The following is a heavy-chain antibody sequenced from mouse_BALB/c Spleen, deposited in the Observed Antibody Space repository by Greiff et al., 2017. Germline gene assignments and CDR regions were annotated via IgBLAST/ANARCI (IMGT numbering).Heavy chain of an antibody. Sequence: EVMLVESGGDLVKPGGSLKFSCAASGFTFSSYGMSWVRQTPDQRLEWVATISSGGGYTYYPDSVKGRFTISGDKAKNTLYLQLSSLTSEDTAMYYCARHDYRYSWFAYWGQGTLVTVSA. J-gene: IGHJ3*01. CDR1: GFTFSSYG. V-gene: IGHV5-6*01. CDR3: ARHDYRYSWFAY. CDR2: ISSGGGYT. D-gene: IGHD2-14*01.